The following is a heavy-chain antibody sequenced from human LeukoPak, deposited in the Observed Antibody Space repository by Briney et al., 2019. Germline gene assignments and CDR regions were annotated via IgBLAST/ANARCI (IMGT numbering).Heavy chain of an antibody. V-gene: IGHV1-2*02. CDR1: GYTFTGYY. CDR2: INPNSGGT. CDR3: ARDLARGPQYYYDSSGYFHFDY. J-gene: IGHJ4*02. D-gene: IGHD3-22*01. Sequence: GASVKVSCKASGYTFTGYYMHWVRQAPGQGVEWMGWINPNSGGTNYAQKFQGRVTMTRDTSISTAYMELSRLRSDDTAVYYCARDLARGPQYYYDSSGYFHFDYWGQGTLVTVSS.